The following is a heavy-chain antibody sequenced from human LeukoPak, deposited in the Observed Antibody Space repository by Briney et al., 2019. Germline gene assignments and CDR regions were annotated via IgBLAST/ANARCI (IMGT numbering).Heavy chain of an antibody. CDR3: AKDLLSNYYDSSGPSSFDY. CDR2: ISGSGGST. CDR1: GFTFSSYA. Sequence: GGSLRLSCAASGFTFSSYAMSWVRQAPGKGLEWVSAISGSGGSTYYADSVKGRFTISRDNSKNTLHLQMNSLRAEDTAVYYCAKDLLSNYYDSSGPSSFDYWGQGTLVTVSS. V-gene: IGHV3-23*01. D-gene: IGHD3-22*01. J-gene: IGHJ4*02.